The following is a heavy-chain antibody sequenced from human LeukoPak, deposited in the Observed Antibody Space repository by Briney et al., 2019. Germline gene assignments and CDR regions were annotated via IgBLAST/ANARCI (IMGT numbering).Heavy chain of an antibody. J-gene: IGHJ4*02. D-gene: IGHD2-2*01. Sequence: GGSLRLSCTASGFTFGDYSMSWVRQAPGKGLEWVGFIRSKAYGGTTEYAASVIGRFNISTDNPTSIANLQMKSLNTEYTAVYYCTRVTEGCSSTSCYFDYWGQGTLVTVSS. CDR3: TRVTEGCSSTSCYFDY. V-gene: IGHV3-49*04. CDR2: IRSKAYGGTT. CDR1: GFTFGDYS.